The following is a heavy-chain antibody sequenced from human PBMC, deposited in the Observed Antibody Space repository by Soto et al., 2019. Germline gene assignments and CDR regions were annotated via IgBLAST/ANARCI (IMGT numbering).Heavy chain of an antibody. D-gene: IGHD6-19*01. CDR3: ARSAFTQRAVAWDY. Sequence: ASVKVSCKASGGIFSSYPIGWVRQAPGQGLEWMGGIIPIFGITNYAQKFQGRITITADESTTTAYMDLISLTSEDTAVYYCARSAFTQRAVAWDYWGQGTLVTVSS. V-gene: IGHV1-69*13. CDR2: IIPIFGIT. J-gene: IGHJ4*02. CDR1: GGIFSSYP.